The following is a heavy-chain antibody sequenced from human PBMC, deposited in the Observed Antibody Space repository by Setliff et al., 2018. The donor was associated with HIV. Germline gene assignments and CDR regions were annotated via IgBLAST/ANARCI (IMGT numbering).Heavy chain of an antibody. CDR3: ARHSGVASPNWFDP. J-gene: IGHJ5*02. V-gene: IGHV4-31*03. Sequence: SETLSLTCTVSGASISSGGYYWSWIRQHPGKGLEWIGYIYYSGSTYYNPSLKSRVSMSVDTSENQFSLKLSSVTAADTAVYYCARHSGVASPNWFDPWGQGTLVTVSS. D-gene: IGHD3-10*01. CDR2: IYYSGST. CDR1: GASISSGGYY.